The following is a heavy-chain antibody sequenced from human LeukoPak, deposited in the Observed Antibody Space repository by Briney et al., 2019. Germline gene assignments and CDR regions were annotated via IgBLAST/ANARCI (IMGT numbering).Heavy chain of an antibody. J-gene: IGHJ4*02. Sequence: ASVKVSCKASGYTFTGYYIHWVRQAPGQGLEWMGIINPSDGTTSYAQKFQGRVTMTRDTSTSTVYMELRSLRSEDTVVYYCARAPANKYDSRLPEDYWGQGTLVTVSS. CDR2: INPSDGTT. D-gene: IGHD3-22*01. CDR1: GYTFTGYY. CDR3: ARAPANKYDSRLPEDY. V-gene: IGHV1-46*01.